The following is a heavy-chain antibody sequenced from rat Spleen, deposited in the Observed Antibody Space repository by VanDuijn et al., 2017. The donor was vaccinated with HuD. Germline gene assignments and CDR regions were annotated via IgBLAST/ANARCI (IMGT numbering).Heavy chain of an antibody. J-gene: IGHJ2*01. Sequence: EVQLVESGGGLVQPGRSMKLSCAASGFTFSNYYMAWVRQAPTRGLEWVASISPSGGKTYYRDSVRGRFTVSRNNAKTTQYLQMDSLRSEDTATYYCVRGGFYRYWGQGVMVTVSS. CDR2: ISPSGGKT. V-gene: IGHV5-25*01. CDR1: GFTFSNYY. D-gene: IGHD1-3*01. CDR3: VRGGFYRY.